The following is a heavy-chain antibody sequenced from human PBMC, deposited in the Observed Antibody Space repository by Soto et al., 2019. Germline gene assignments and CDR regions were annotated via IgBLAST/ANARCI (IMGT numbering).Heavy chain of an antibody. Sequence: EVQVVESGGGLIQPGGSLRLSFAVSGFTVTINYMSWVRQAPGKGLEWVSLIYTGGTTFYADSVKGRFTISRDTSRNTLYLQMNSLRGEDTAVYYCHGYGHWGQGTLVTVSS. CDR1: GFTVTINY. V-gene: IGHV3-53*01. J-gene: IGHJ4*02. CDR2: IYTGGTT. D-gene: IGHD5-12*01. CDR3: HGYGH.